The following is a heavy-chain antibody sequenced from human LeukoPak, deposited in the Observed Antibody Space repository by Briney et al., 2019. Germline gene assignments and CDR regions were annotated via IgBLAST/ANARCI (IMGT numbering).Heavy chain of an antibody. Sequence: GESLKISCKGSGYRFINNWIGWVRQMPGKGLEWIGIIYPGDSVSRYSPSFEGQVTMSVDKSITTAYLQWSSLKASDTATYYCARLGSGYGYNHYYAMDVWGTGTSVTVS. CDR1: GYRFINNW. CDR2: IYPGDSVS. V-gene: IGHV5-51*01. D-gene: IGHD5-12*01. CDR3: ARLGSGYGYNHYYAMDV. J-gene: IGHJ6*01.